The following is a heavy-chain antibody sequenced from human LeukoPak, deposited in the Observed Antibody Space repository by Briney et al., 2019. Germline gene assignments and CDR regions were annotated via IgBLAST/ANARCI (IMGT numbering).Heavy chain of an antibody. V-gene: IGHV3-33*01. D-gene: IGHD3-22*01. Sequence: GRSLRLSCAASGFTFSSYGMHWVRQAPGKGLEWVAVIWYGGSNKYYADSVKGRFTISRDNSKNTLYLQMNSLRAEDTAVYYCARATTYYDSSGYYHAYYYYGMDVWGQGTTVTVSS. CDR1: GFTFSSYG. CDR2: IWYGGSNK. CDR3: ARATTYYDSSGYYHAYYYYGMDV. J-gene: IGHJ6*02.